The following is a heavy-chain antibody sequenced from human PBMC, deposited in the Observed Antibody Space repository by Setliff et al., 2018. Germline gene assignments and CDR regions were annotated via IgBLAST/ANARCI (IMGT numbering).Heavy chain of an antibody. J-gene: IGHJ6*02. CDR1: GGSFSTYA. D-gene: IGHD3-22*01. CDR3: ARANYYDSSGHSVYGMDV. Sequence: ASVKVSCKASGGSFSTYAISWARQAPGQGLEWMGVIIPIFGTTNNAQKFQGRVTITADESTSTAYMELGSLRSEDTAVYYCARANYYDSSGHSVYGMDVWGQGTTVTVSS. V-gene: IGHV1-69*13. CDR2: IIPIFGTT.